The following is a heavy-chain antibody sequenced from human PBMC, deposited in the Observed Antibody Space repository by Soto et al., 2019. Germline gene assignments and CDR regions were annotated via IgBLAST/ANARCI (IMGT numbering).Heavy chain of an antibody. V-gene: IGHV4-31*03. CDR2: NYYSGIT. CDR3: ARGSIIAGLYYCMDV. CDR1: GGSISSGGYY. Sequence: QVQLQESGPGLVEPSQTLSLTCTVSGGSISSGGYYWTWIRQHPGKGLEWIGYNYYSGITYYNPSLKSRVTSSLDTSKNQFPLKLTSVTAADTAVYYCARGSIIAGLYYCMDVWGQATTVTVSS. J-gene: IGHJ6*02. D-gene: IGHD6-13*01.